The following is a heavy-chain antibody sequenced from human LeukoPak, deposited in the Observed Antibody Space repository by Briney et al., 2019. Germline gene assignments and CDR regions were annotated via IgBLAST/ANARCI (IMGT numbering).Heavy chain of an antibody. D-gene: IGHD2-2*01. CDR3: AKDKRSTSWDYFDY. CDR2: ISYDGSNK. J-gene: IGHJ4*02. CDR1: GFTLSRYG. V-gene: IGHV3-30*18. Sequence: PGRSLRLSCAASGFTLSRYGMHWLRQAPGKGLEWVAVISYDGSNKYYADSVKGRFTISRDNSKNTLYLQMNSLRAEDTAVYYCAKDKRSTSWDYFDYWGQGTLVTVSS.